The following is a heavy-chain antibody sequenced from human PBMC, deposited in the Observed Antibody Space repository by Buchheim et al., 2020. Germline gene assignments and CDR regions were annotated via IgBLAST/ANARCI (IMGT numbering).Heavy chain of an antibody. D-gene: IGHD2-2*02. V-gene: IGHV3-30*04. CDR2: ISYDGSNK. Sequence: QVQLVESGGGVVQPGRSLRLSCAASGFTFSSYAMHWVRQAPGKGLEWVAVISYDGSNKYYADSVKGRFTISRDNSKNTLYLQMNSLRDEDTAVYYCARESCSSTSCYTGSLWYFDLWGRGTL. J-gene: IGHJ2*01. CDR3: ARESCSSTSCYTGSLWYFDL. CDR1: GFTFSSYA.